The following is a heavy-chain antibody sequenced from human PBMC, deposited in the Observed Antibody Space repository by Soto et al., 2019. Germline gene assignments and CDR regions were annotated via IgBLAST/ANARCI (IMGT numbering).Heavy chain of an antibody. V-gene: IGHV3-9*01. Sequence: SLQLSCAASGFTFDDYAMHWVRQAPGKGLEWVSGISWNSGSIGYADSVKGRFTISRDNAKNSLYLQMNSLRAEDTALYYCAKDYSSGWAPHYYYYYGMDVWGQGTTVTVSS. D-gene: IGHD6-19*01. CDR1: GFTFDDYA. CDR3: AKDYSSGWAPHYYYYYGMDV. CDR2: ISWNSGSI. J-gene: IGHJ6*02.